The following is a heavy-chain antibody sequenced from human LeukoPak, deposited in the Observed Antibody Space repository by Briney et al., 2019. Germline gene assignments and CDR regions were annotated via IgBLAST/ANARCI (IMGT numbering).Heavy chain of an antibody. V-gene: IGHV3-23*01. Sequence: GGSLRLSCAASGFTFSSYGMSWVRQASGKGLEWVSAISGSGGSTYYADSVKGRFTISRDNAKNSLYLQMNSLRAEDTAVYYCAAMGILTGYYLPPPIDYWGQGTLVTVSS. CDR1: GFTFSSYG. CDR2: ISGSGGST. D-gene: IGHD3-9*01. CDR3: AAMGILTGYYLPPPIDY. J-gene: IGHJ4*02.